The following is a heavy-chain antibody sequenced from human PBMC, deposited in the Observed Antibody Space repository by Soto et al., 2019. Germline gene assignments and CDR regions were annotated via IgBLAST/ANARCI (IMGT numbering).Heavy chain of an antibody. CDR3: AREELELLFAFDI. CDR2: IWYDGSNK. Sequence: QVQLVESGGGVVQPGRSLRLSCAASGFTFSSYGMHWVRQAPGKGLEWVAVIWYDGSNKYYADSVKGRFTISRDNSKNTLYLQMNSLRAEDTAVYYCAREELELLFAFDIWGQGTMVTVSS. CDR1: GFTFSSYG. J-gene: IGHJ3*02. V-gene: IGHV3-33*01. D-gene: IGHD1-7*01.